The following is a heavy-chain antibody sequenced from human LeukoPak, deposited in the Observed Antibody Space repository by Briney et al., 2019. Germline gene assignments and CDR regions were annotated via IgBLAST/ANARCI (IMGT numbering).Heavy chain of an antibody. D-gene: IGHD3-22*01. V-gene: IGHV4-31*03. J-gene: IGHJ5*02. CDR1: GGSISSGGYY. CDR3: ARDHYYDSNWFDP. CDR2: IYYSGST. Sequence: SETLSLTCTVCGGSISSGGYYWIWIRQHPGKGLEWIGYIYYSGSTYYNPSLKSRVTISVDTSKNQFPLKLSSVTAADTAVYYCARDHYYDSNWFDPWGQGTLVTVSS.